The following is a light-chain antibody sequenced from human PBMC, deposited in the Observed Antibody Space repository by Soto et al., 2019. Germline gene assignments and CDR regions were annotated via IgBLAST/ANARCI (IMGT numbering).Light chain of an antibody. V-gene: IGKV3-20*01. Sequence: EIVVTQSPATLSVSPGERATLSCRASQSVSSSLAWYQQKPGQAPRLLIYGASNRATDIPDRFSGSGSDTDFALTISRLEPEDFAVYYCQHYGSSRTFGQGTKVDNK. CDR2: GAS. CDR3: QHYGSSRT. J-gene: IGKJ1*01. CDR1: QSVSSS.